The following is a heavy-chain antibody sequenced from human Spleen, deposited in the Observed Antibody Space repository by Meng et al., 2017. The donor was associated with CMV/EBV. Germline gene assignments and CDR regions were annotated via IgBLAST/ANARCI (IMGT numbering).Heavy chain of an antibody. J-gene: IGHJ6*02. Sequence: GGPLRLSCAASGFTFSSYWMSWVRQAPGKGLEWVANIKQDGSEKYYVDSVKGRFTISRDNAKNSLYLQMNSLRAEDTAVYYCARHSSGYYPYYGMDVWGQGTTVTVSS. V-gene: IGHV3-7*01. CDR3: ARHSSGYYPYYGMDV. CDR1: GFTFSSYW. CDR2: IKQDGSEK. D-gene: IGHD3-22*01.